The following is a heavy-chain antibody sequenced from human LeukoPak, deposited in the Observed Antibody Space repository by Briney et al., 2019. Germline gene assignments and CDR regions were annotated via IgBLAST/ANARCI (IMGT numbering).Heavy chain of an antibody. CDR1: GYTFTRYY. CDR3: ARDASYYDYVWGSYNGFDY. D-gene: IGHD3-16*01. V-gene: IGHV1-46*01. CDR2: INPSGGST. J-gene: IGHJ4*02. Sequence: GASVKVSCKASGYTFTRYYMHWVRQAPGKGLEWMGIINPSGGSTSYGQKCQGRVTMTRDMSTSTVYMELSSLRSEDTAVYYCARDASYYDYVWGSYNGFDYWGQGTLVTVSS.